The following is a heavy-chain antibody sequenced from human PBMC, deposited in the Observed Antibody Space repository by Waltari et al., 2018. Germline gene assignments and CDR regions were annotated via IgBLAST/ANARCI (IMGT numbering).Heavy chain of an antibody. CDR3: LRDSSGSHFDY. CDR1: GYTFTGYA. CDR2: INPKNGDT. V-gene: IGHV1-2*06. J-gene: IGHJ4*02. D-gene: IGHD3-22*01. Sequence: LVQSGAEVKKPGASVKVSCKASGYTFTGYAILWVRQAPGQGLEWRGRINPKNGDTHYAQKFQGRVAMTTDTSTNTAFMELHSLRSDDTAVYYCLRDSSGSHFDYWGQGTLVTVSS.